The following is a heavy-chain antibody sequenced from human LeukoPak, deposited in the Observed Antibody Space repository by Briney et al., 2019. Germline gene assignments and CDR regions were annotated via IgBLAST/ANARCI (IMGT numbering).Heavy chain of an antibody. D-gene: IGHD3-22*01. CDR1: GFTFDDYA. J-gene: IGHJ4*02. Sequence: GGSLRLSCAASGFTFDDYAMHWVRQAPGKGLEWVSGISWNSGSIGYADSVKGRFTISRDNAKNSLYLQMNSLRAEDMGLYYCAKDIGRYYYDSSGYYDYWGQGTLVTVSS. CDR3: AKDIGRYYYDSSGYYDY. V-gene: IGHV3-9*03. CDR2: ISWNSGSI.